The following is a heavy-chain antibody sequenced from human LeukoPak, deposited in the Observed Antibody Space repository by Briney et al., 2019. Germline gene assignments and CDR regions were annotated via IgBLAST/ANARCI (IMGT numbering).Heavy chain of an antibody. CDR2: IIDSGEST. J-gene: IGHJ6*03. CDR3: AKLGGQELHNYYVAV. Sequence: GGSLRLSCAASGFTFSSYAMSWVRQAPGKGLEWVSGIIDSGESTYYANFAKGRFTISRDNSNNTLSLQMNSLRAEDTAVYYCAKLGGQELHNYYVAVCGKGTTVAVSS. V-gene: IGHV3-23*01. D-gene: IGHD3-16*01. CDR1: GFTFSSYA.